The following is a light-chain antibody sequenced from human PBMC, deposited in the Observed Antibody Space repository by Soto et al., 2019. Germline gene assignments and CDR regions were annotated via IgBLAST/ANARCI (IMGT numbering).Light chain of an antibody. Sequence: QSALTQPPSVSGSPGQSVTISCTGSSSDVGRYSRVSWYQQPPGTAPKLMIYEVSNRPSGVPDRFSGSKSGNTASLTISGLQAEDEDDYYCSSYASNRDILFGGGTKLTVL. V-gene: IGLV2-18*02. CDR1: SSDVGRYSR. CDR2: EVS. CDR3: SSYASNRDIL. J-gene: IGLJ2*01.